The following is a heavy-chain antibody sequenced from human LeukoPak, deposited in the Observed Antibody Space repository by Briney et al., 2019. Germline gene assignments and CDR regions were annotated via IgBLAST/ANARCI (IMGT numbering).Heavy chain of an antibody. CDR2: INPNSGAT. J-gene: IGHJ5*02. Sequence: ASVKVSCKASGYTFTDCYMHWVRQAPGQGLEWMGWINPNSGATKYAQKFQGRVTMTGDTSISTAYMELSRLRSDDTAVYYCARDAAVGGTEWFDPWGQGTLVTVSS. V-gene: IGHV1-2*02. D-gene: IGHD6-13*01. CDR3: ARDAAVGGTEWFDP. CDR1: GYTFTDCY.